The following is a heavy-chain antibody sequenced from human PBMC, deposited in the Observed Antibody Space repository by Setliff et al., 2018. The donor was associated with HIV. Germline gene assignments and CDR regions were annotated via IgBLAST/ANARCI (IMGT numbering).Heavy chain of an antibody. CDR3: ARGVWSSSWGYFDY. J-gene: IGHJ4*02. Sequence: GASVQVSCKASGGTFSSYAISWVRQAPGQGLEWMGGIIPIFGTANYAQKFQGRVTITTDESTSTAYMELSSLRSEDTAVYYCARGVWSSSWGYFDYWGQGTLVTVSS. CDR1: GGTFSSYA. V-gene: IGHV1-69*05. D-gene: IGHD6-13*01. CDR2: IIPIFGTA.